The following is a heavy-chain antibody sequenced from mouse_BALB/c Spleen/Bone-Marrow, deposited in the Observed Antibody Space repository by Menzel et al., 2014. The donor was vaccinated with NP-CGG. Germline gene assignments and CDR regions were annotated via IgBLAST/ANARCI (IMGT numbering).Heavy chain of an antibody. CDR3: ARGNGPYAMDY. Sequence: QVQLQQSGAELVRPGTSVKISCKASGYTFTNYWLGWVKQRPGHGLEWIGDIYPGGGYTNYNEKFKGKATLTADTSSSTAYMQLRSLTSEDSAVYFCARGNGPYAMDYWGQGTSVTVSS. J-gene: IGHJ4*01. D-gene: IGHD1-1*02. CDR2: IYPGGGYT. V-gene: IGHV1-63*02. CDR1: GYTFTNYW.